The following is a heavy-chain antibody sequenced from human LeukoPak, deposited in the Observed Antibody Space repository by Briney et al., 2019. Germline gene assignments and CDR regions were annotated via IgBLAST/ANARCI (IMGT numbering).Heavy chain of an antibody. CDR2: IYYSGST. Sequence: SETLSLTCTVSGGSISSSSYYWGWIRQPPGKGLEWIGSIYYSGSTYYNPSLKCRVTISVDTSKNQFSLKLSSVTAADTAVYYCARHDPMATIKYYFDYWGQGTLVTVSS. D-gene: IGHD5-24*01. V-gene: IGHV4-39*01. J-gene: IGHJ4*02. CDR1: GGSISSSSYY. CDR3: ARHDPMATIKYYFDY.